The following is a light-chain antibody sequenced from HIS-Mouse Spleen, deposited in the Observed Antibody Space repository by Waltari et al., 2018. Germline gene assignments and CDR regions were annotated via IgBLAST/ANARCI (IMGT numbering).Light chain of an antibody. CDR2: DVS. CDR1: SSAVGGYNY. J-gene: IGLJ2*01. V-gene: IGLV2-14*03. Sequence: QSALTQPRSVSGSPGQSLTISCTGTSSAVGGYNYASLYQQHPGKAPKLMIYDVSNRPSGVSNRFSGSKSGNTASLTISGLQAEDEADYYCSSYTSSSFNVVFGGGTKLTVL. CDR3: SSYTSSSFNVV.